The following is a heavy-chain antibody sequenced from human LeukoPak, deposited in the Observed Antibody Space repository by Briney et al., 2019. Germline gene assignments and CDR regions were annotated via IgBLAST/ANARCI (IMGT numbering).Heavy chain of an antibody. Sequence: GGSLRLSCAASGFTFSSYEMNWVRQAPGKGLEWVSYISSSGSTIYYADSVKGRFTISRDNAKNSLYLQMNSLRAEDTAVYYCARALGDTAMVRWFDPWGQGTLVTVSS. CDR1: GFTFSSYE. V-gene: IGHV3-48*03. D-gene: IGHD5-18*01. J-gene: IGHJ5*02. CDR3: ARALGDTAMVRWFDP. CDR2: ISSSGSTI.